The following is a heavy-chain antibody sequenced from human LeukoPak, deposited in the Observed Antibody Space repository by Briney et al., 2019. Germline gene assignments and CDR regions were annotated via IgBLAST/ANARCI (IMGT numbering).Heavy chain of an antibody. CDR3: ASTYYYDSSGYYQIDY. V-gene: IGHV4-30-4*08. D-gene: IGHD3-22*01. Sequence: PSETLSLTCTVSGGSISSGDYYLSWIRQPPGRGLEWIGYIYYSGSTYYNPSLKSRVTISVDTSKNQFSLKLSSVTAADTAVYYCASTYYYDSSGYYQIDYWGQGTLVTVSS. CDR2: IYYSGST. CDR1: GGSISSGDYY. J-gene: IGHJ4*02.